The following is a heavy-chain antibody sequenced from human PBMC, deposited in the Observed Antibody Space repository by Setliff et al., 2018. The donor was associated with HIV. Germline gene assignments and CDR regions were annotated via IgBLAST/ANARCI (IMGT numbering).Heavy chain of an antibody. CDR3: ATLGSCPNSRCPNY. CDR1: GGSISSGSYY. CDR2: IYNSGST. D-gene: IGHD2-15*01. J-gene: IGHJ4*02. V-gene: IGHV4-61*02. Sequence: PSETLSLTCSVSGGSISSGSYYWSWIRQPAGKGLEWIGRIYNSGSTSCNPSLKSRVTISGDTSKNQFFLNLTSVTAADTAMYYCATLGSCPNSRCPNYWGQGTLVTVSS.